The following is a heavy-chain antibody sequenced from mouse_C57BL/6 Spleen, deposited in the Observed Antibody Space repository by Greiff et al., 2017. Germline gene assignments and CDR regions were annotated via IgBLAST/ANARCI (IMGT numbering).Heavy chain of an antibody. Sequence: QVQLQQSGAELVRPGTSVKVSCKASGYAFTNYLIEWVKQRPGQGLEWIGVINPGSGGTNYNEKFKGKATLTAEKSSSTDYMQLSSLTSEDSAVYFCARSFYYGSSHGDYAMDYWGQGTSVTVSS. V-gene: IGHV1-54*01. CDR2: INPGSGGT. D-gene: IGHD1-1*01. CDR3: ARSFYYGSSHGDYAMDY. J-gene: IGHJ4*01. CDR1: GYAFTNYL.